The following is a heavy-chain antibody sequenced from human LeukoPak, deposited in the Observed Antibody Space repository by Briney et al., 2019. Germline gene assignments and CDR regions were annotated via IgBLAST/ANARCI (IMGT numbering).Heavy chain of an antibody. CDR1: GGTFSSYV. D-gene: IGHD4/OR15-4a*01. CDR3: ARVGDYGVI. Sequence: SSVTVSCMASGGTFSSYVISGVRQAPGQGLAWMGRIIPIFGTANYAQRFQSRVTINTDESTSTAYMELSSQRSEDTAVYYCARVGDYGVIWGQGTMVTVSS. J-gene: IGHJ3*02. V-gene: IGHV1-69*05. CDR2: IIPIFGTA.